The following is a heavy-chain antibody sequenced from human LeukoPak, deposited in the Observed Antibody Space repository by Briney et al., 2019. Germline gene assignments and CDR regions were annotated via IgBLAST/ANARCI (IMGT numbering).Heavy chain of an antibody. CDR2: VYYTGTT. V-gene: IGHV4-59*01. CDR3: ARDGNPFDY. CDR1: GGSINDYY. J-gene: IGHJ4*02. Sequence: PSETLSLTCSVSGGSINDYYWSWIRQPPGKRREWIGYVYYTGTTTYNPSPNSRVPISVATSKNQFSLKLSSVTAADTAMYYCARDGNPFDYWGQGTLVSVSS. D-gene: IGHD1-26*01.